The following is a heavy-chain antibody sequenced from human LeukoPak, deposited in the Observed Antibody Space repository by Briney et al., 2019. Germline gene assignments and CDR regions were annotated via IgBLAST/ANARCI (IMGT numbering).Heavy chain of an antibody. J-gene: IGHJ6*03. Sequence: SVKVSCKASGGTFSSYAISWVRQAPGQGLGWMGGIIPIFGTANYAQKFQGRVTITADESTSTAYMELSSLRSEDTAVYYCARGGTTPIDFWSGSLGYYYYYYMDVWGKGTTVTVSS. CDR1: GGTFSSYA. V-gene: IGHV1-69*13. CDR3: ARGGTTPIDFWSGSLGYYYYYYMDV. D-gene: IGHD3-3*01. CDR2: IIPIFGTA.